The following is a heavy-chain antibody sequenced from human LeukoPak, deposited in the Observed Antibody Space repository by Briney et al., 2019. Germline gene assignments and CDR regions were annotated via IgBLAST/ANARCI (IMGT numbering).Heavy chain of an antibody. CDR3: ARVGWNRDY. J-gene: IGHJ4*02. D-gene: IGHD2/OR15-2a*01. CDR1: GGSFSGYY. Sequence: SETLSLTCAVYGGSFSGYYWSWIRQPQGKWLEWIGEINHSGSTNYNPSLKSRVTISVDTSKNQFSLKLSSVTAADTAVYYCARVGWNRDYWGQGTLVTVSS. V-gene: IGHV4-34*01. CDR2: INHSGST.